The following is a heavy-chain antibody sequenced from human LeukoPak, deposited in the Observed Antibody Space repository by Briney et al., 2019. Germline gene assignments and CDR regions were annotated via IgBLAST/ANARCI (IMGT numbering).Heavy chain of an antibody. D-gene: IGHD4-17*01. Sequence: ASVKVSCMASGYTFTSYDINWVRQATGQGLEWMGWMNPNNGNTNYAQKLQGRVTMTTDTSTSTAYMELRSLRSDDTAVYYCASGYGDYVNPDYWGQGTLVTVSS. V-gene: IGHV1-18*01. CDR1: GYTFTSYD. J-gene: IGHJ4*02. CDR2: MNPNNGNT. CDR3: ASGYGDYVNPDY.